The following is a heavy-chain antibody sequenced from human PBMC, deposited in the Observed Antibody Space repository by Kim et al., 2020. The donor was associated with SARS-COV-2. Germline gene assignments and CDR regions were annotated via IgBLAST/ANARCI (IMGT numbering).Heavy chain of an antibody. CDR1: GGSFSGYY. V-gene: IGHV4-34*01. D-gene: IGHD2-2*01. J-gene: IGHJ6*02. CDR3: ARVWGYCSSTSCYSGPYYYYGMEV. Sequence: SETLSLTCAVYGGSFSGYYWSWIRQPPGKGLEWIGEINHSGSTNYNPSLKSRVTISVDTSKNQFSLKLSSVTAADTAVYYCARVWGYCSSTSCYSGPYYYYGMEVWGQGTTVTVSS. CDR2: INHSGST.